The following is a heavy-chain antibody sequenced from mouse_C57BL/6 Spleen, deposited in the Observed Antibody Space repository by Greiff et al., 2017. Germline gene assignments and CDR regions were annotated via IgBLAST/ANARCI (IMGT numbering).Heavy chain of an antibody. Sequence: EVKVVESEGGLVQPGSSMKLSCTASGFTFSDYYMAWVRQVPEKGLEWVANINYDGSSTYYLDSLKSRFIISRDNAKNILYLQMSSLKSEDTATYYCAREGGSSGYGGFDYWGQGTTLTVSS. CDR1: GFTFSDYY. CDR2: INYDGSST. CDR3: AREGGSSGYGGFDY. D-gene: IGHD3-2*02. V-gene: IGHV5-16*01. J-gene: IGHJ2*01.